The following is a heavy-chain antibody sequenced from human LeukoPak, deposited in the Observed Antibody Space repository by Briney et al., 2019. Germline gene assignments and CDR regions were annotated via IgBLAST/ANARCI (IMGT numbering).Heavy chain of an antibody. D-gene: IGHD1-26*01. CDR2: ISGSGGST. J-gene: IGHJ6*02. CDR1: GFTFSSYA. CDR3: AKTAESYQSGTGYYGMDV. V-gene: IGHV3-23*01. Sequence: PGGSLRLSCAASGFTFSSYAMSWVRQAPGKGLEWVSAISGSGGSTYYADSVKGRFTISRDNSKNTLYLQMNSLRAEDTAVYYCAKTAESYQSGTGYYGMDVWGQGTTVTVSS.